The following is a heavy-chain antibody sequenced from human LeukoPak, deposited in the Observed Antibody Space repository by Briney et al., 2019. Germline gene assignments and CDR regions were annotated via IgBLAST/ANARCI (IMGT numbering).Heavy chain of an antibody. CDR2: FDPEDGET. Sequence: GASVKVSCKVSGYTHTELSMHWVRQAPGKGLEWMGGFDPEDGETIYAQKFQGRVTMTEDTSTDTAYMELSSLRSEDTAVYYCATEGYCTNGVCYTDYYFDYWGQGTLVTVSS. V-gene: IGHV1-24*01. D-gene: IGHD2-8*01. CDR3: ATEGYCTNGVCYTDYYFDY. J-gene: IGHJ4*02. CDR1: GYTHTELS.